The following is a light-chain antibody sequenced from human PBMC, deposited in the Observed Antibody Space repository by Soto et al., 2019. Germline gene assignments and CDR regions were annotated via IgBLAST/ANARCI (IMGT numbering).Light chain of an antibody. CDR2: DSS. V-gene: IGKV3-11*01. J-gene: IGKJ4*01. CDR1: QSVTNY. CDR3: QQRRVWPLT. Sequence: VLTQSPAILSLSPGERATLFCRASQSVTNYLAWYQQRPGQAPRFLIYDSSNRATGIPARFSASGSGTDFTLTISSLEFEDFAVYYCQQRRVWPLTFGGGTKVEIK.